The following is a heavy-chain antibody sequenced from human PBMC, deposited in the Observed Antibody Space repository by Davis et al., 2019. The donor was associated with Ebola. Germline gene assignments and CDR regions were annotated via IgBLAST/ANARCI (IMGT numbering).Heavy chain of an antibody. J-gene: IGHJ4*02. D-gene: IGHD3-10*01. CDR1: GGSFSDYY. CDR3: ARDGTMVQGVSPLGY. Sequence: SETLSLTCAVYGGSFSDYYWSWIRQPPGKGLEWIGSIFYTGTTYFNPSLSSRVAVSVDTSKNQFSLKLSSVTAADTAVYYCARDGTMVQGVSPLGYWGQGTLVTVSS. CDR2: IFYTGTT. V-gene: IGHV4-34*12.